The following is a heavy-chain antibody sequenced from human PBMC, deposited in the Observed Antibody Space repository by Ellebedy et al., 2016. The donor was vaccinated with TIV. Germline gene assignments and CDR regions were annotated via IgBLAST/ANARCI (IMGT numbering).Heavy chain of an antibody. D-gene: IGHD2-21*02. V-gene: IGHV3-7*01. CDR3: ARALGGGDCY. J-gene: IGHJ4*02. Sequence: GGSLRLXXAASGFTFSSYWMHWVRQAPGKGLEWVANIKQDGNDKYYVDSVKGRFTISRDNAKNSLYLQMNSLRAEDTAVYYCARALGGGDCYWGQGTLVTVSS. CDR2: IKQDGNDK. CDR1: GFTFSSYW.